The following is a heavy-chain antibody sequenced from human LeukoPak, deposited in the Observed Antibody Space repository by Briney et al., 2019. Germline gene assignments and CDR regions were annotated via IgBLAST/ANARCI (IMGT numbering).Heavy chain of an antibody. V-gene: IGHV4-61*01. CDR2: IYYSGST. Sequence: SETLSLTCTVSGGSISSSSYYWSWIRQPPGKGLEWIGYIYYSGSTNYNPSLKSRVTISVDTSKNQFSLKLSSVTAADTAVYYCARGLKYSFYDYWGQGTLVTVSS. D-gene: IGHD5-18*01. CDR1: GGSISSSSYY. CDR3: ARGLKYSFYDY. J-gene: IGHJ4*02.